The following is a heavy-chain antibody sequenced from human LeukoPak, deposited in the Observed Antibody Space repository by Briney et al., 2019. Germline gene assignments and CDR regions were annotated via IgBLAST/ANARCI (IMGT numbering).Heavy chain of an antibody. CDR3: AKDTIVVVPAAPAYYFDY. CDR1: GFTFSNYV. D-gene: IGHD2-2*01. Sequence: GGSLRLSCAASGFTFSNYVMQWVRQAPGKGLEWVAFIRYDGSNKYYADSVKGRFTISRDNSKNTLYLQMNSLRAEDTAVYYCAKDTIVVVPAAPAYYFDYWGQGTLVTVSS. CDR2: IRYDGSNK. V-gene: IGHV3-30*02. J-gene: IGHJ4*02.